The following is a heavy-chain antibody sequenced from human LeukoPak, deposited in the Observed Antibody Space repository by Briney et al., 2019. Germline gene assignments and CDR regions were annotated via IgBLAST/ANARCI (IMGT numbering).Heavy chain of an antibody. CDR2: ISSNSNSK. V-gene: IGHV3-48*04. J-gene: IGHJ4*02. CDR1: GFTFSSYW. Sequence: PGGSLRLSCAASGFTFSSYWMSWIRQVPGKGLEWISYISSNSNSKSYADSVKGRFTISRDNAKNSLSLQMSGLRAEDTAVYYCARDQRGYTYVPYFFDYWGQGALVTVSS. CDR3: ARDQRGYTYVPYFFDY. D-gene: IGHD5-18*01.